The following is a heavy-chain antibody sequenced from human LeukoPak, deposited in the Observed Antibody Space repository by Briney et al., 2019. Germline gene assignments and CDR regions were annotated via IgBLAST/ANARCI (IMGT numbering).Heavy chain of an antibody. J-gene: IGHJ5*02. D-gene: IGHD2-2*01. CDR3: ARAIGYCSSTSCYGEWFDP. V-gene: IGHV4-30-4*01. CDR2: IYYSGST. CDR1: GGSISSGDYY. Sequence: SQTLSLTCTVSGGSISSGDYYWSWIRQPPGKGLEWIGYIYYSGSTYYNPSLKSRVTISVDTSKNQFSLKLSSVTAADTAVYYSARAIGYCSSTSCYGEWFDPWGQGTLVTVSS.